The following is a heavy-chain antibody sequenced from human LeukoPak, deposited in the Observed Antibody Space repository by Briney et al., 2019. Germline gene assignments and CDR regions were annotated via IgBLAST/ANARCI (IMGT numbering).Heavy chain of an antibody. CDR3: ARANKYSYGTLFSHASFDY. CDR1: GGTFSSYA. V-gene: IGHV1-69*05. D-gene: IGHD5-18*01. CDR2: IIPIFGTA. J-gene: IGHJ4*02. Sequence: ASVKVSCKASGGTFSSYAISWVRQAAGQGLEWMGRIIPIFGTANYAQKFQGRVTITRNTSISTAYMELSSLRSEDTAVYYCARANKYSYGTLFSHASFDYWGQGTLVTVSS.